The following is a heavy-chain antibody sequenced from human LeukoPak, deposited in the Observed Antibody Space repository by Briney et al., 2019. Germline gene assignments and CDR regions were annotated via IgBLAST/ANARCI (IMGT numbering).Heavy chain of an antibody. J-gene: IGHJ6*02. V-gene: IGHV3-30*18. CDR3: AKDQGYYDFWSGYYMGYYYHGMDV. CDR2: ISYDGSNK. CDR1: GFTFSSYG. D-gene: IGHD3-3*01. Sequence: GGSLRLSCAASGFTFSSYGMHWVRQAPGKGLEWVAVISYDGSNKYYADSVKGRFTISRDNSKNTLYLQMNSLRAEDTAVYYCAKDQGYYDFWSGYYMGYYYHGMDVWGQGTTVTVSS.